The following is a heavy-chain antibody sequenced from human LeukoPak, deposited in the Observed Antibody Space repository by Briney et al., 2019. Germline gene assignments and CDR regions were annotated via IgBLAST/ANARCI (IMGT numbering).Heavy chain of an antibody. J-gene: IGHJ6*03. CDR3: ARTGALNWNYYYYYYMDV. CDR2: ISSSSSYM. D-gene: IGHD1-1*01. V-gene: IGHV3-21*01. CDR1: GFTFSSYS. Sequence: PGGSLRLSCAASGFTFSSYSMNWVRQAPGKGLEWASSISSSSSYMYYADSVKGRFTISRDNAKNSLYLQMNSLRAEDTAVYYCARTGALNWNYYYYYYMDVWGKGTTVTVSS.